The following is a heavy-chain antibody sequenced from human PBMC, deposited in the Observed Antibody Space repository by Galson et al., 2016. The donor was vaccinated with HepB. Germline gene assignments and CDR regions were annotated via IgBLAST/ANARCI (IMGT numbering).Heavy chain of an antibody. V-gene: IGHV3-30*18. CDR1: GFTFSSYG. D-gene: IGHD3-10*01. CDR3: AKDPYYGSDRGYGMDV. Sequence: SLRLSCAASGFTFSSYGLHWVRQAPGKGLEWVAVISYDGSNKFYADSVKGRFTISRDNSKNTLYLQMNSLRAEDTAVYYCAKDPYYGSDRGYGMDVWGQGTTVTVSS. CDR2: ISYDGSNK. J-gene: IGHJ6*02.